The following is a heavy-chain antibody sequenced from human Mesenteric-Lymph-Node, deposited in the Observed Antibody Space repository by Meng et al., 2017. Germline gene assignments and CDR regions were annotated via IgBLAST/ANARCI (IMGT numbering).Heavy chain of an antibody. CDR2: ISSSSSYI. Sequence: EGSLRLSCAASGFTFSSYSMNWVRQAPGKGLEWVSSISSSSSYIYYADSVKGRFTISRDNAKNSLYLQMNSLRAEDTAVYYCARDLTMIVPFDYWGQGTLVTVST. CDR1: GFTFSSYS. V-gene: IGHV3-21*01. D-gene: IGHD3-22*01. CDR3: ARDLTMIVPFDY. J-gene: IGHJ4*02.